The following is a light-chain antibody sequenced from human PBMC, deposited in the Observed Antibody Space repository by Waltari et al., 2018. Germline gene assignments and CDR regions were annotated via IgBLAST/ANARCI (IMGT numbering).Light chain of an antibody. CDR1: QSVGSGY. J-gene: IGKJ3*01. Sequence: EVVLTQSPGTLSLFPGERATLSCRASQSVGSGYLAWYQQKVGQAHRLLIYGATSRATGVPDRFSGTESGTDFTLSISRLEPEDSAVDFCHQYGRAPLTFGPGTKVEIK. V-gene: IGKV3-20*01. CDR3: HQYGRAPLT. CDR2: GAT.